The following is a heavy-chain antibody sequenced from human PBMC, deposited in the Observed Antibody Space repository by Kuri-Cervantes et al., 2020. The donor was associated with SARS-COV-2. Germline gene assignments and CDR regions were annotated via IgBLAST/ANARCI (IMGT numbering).Heavy chain of an antibody. D-gene: IGHD2-15*01. J-gene: IGHJ4*01. CDR1: GYSFTSYW. CDR3: ARRPGYCSGGSCYAFDY. CDR2: IYPGDSDT. Sequence: KVSCKGSGYSFTSYWIGWVRQMPGKGLEWMGIIYPGDSDTRYSPSFQGQVTISADKSISTAYLQWSSLKASDTAMYYCARRPGYCSGGSCYAFDYWGQGTLVTVSS. V-gene: IGHV5-51*01.